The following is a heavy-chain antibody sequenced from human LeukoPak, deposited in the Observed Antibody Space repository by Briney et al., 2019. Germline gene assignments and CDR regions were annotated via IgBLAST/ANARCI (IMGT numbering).Heavy chain of an antibody. CDR2: INPNSGGT. V-gene: IGHV1-2*02. CDR3: AREGVRN. J-gene: IGHJ4*02. Sequence: ASVKVSCKTSGYTFSNFGINWVRQAPGQGLEWMGWINPNSGGTNYAQKFQGRVTMTRDTSISTAYMELSRLRSDDTAVYYCAREGVRNWGQGTLVTVSS. CDR1: GYTFSNFG. D-gene: IGHD3-16*01.